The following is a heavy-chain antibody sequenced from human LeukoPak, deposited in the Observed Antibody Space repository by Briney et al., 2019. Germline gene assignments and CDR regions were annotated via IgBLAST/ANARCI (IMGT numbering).Heavy chain of an antibody. CDR2: ISSSSSYI. CDR1: GFTFSSYS. V-gene: IGHV3-21*01. Sequence: GGSLRLSCAASGFTFSSYSMNWVRQAPGKGLEWVSSISSSSSYIYYADSVKGRFTISRDNAKNSLYLQMNSLRAEDTAVYYCARVVVVAATDVWGKGTTVTVSS. D-gene: IGHD2-15*01. J-gene: IGHJ6*04. CDR3: ARVVVVAATDV.